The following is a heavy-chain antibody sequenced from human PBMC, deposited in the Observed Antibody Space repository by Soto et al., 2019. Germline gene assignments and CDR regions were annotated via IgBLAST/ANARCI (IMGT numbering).Heavy chain of an antibody. CDR3: ARGQVPGYSSSWPLYYFDY. CDR2: ISAYNGNT. V-gene: IGHV1-18*01. Sequence: ASVKVSCKASGYTFTSYGISWVRQAPGQGLEWMGWISAYNGNTNYAQKLQGRVTMTTDTSTSTAYMELRSLRSDDTAVYYCARGQVPGYSSSWPLYYFDYWGQGTLVTVSP. J-gene: IGHJ4*02. CDR1: GYTFTSYG. D-gene: IGHD6-13*01.